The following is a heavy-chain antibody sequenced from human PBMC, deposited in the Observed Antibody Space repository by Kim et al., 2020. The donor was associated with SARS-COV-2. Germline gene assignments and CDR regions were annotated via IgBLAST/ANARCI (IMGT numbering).Heavy chain of an antibody. CDR1: GFSFSDAY. CDR3: TTDRGITARPIFDS. Sequence: GGSLRLSCAASGFSFSDAYLSWARQAPGKGLEWVGRIKSRSHGGTTDYAAPVKGRIAISSDDSENTLFLQMNSLKSEDTAMYYCTTDRGITARPIFDSWGQGALVTVSS. CDR2: IKSRSHGGTT. D-gene: IGHD6-6*01. J-gene: IGHJ4*02. V-gene: IGHV3-15*01.